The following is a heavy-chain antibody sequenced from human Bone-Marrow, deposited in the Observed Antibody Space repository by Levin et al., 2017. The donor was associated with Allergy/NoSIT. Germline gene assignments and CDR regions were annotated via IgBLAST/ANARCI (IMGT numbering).Heavy chain of an antibody. Sequence: GESLKISCAASGFTFSSYSMNWVRQAPGKGLEWVSSISSSSSYIYYADSVKGRFTISRDNAKNSLYLQMNSLRAEDTAVYYCARGPGYSSSWPTDYWGQGTLVTVSS. D-gene: IGHD6-13*01. CDR1: GFTFSSYS. CDR2: ISSSSSYI. V-gene: IGHV3-21*01. J-gene: IGHJ4*02. CDR3: ARGPGYSSSWPTDY.